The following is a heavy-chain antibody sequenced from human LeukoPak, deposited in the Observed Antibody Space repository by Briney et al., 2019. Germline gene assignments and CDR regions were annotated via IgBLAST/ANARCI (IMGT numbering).Heavy chain of an antibody. Sequence: GGSLRLSCSASGFTFSSYSMHWVRQAPGKGLEYVSAISYTGGTTYYADSVKGRFTISRDDSKNTLYLQMSSLRAEDTAVYYCVQRGDAYNVWGQGTMVTVSS. CDR3: VQRGDAYNV. CDR1: GFTFSSYS. J-gene: IGHJ4*02. D-gene: IGHD5-24*01. CDR2: ISYTGGTT. V-gene: IGHV3-64D*06.